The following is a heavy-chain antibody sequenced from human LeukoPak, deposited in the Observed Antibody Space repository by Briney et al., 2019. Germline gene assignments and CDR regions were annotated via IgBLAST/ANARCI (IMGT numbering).Heavy chain of an antibody. Sequence: GGSLRLSCAASGFTFSGYAMTWVRQAPGKGLEWVSGISGSGVITYYADSVKGRFTISRDNSMNTLSLHMNSLRAEDTAVYYCAKDRTTVTTPLIWGQGTRVTVSS. CDR1: GFTFSGYA. J-gene: IGHJ4*02. CDR2: ISGSGVIT. V-gene: IGHV3-23*01. D-gene: IGHD4-17*01. CDR3: AKDRTTVTTPLI.